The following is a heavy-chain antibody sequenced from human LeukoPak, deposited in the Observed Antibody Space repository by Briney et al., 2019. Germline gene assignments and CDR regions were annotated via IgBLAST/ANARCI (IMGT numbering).Heavy chain of an antibody. CDR2: VIPIFATT. Sequence: SVKVSCKTSGGTFSSYAISWVRQAPGQGLEWVGGVIPIFATTNYAQKFQGRVAITADESTSTAYMELSSLRSEDTAVYYCAKRYCSSTSCPFDYWGQGTLVTVSS. CDR3: AKRYCSSTSCPFDY. CDR1: GGTFSSYA. J-gene: IGHJ4*02. D-gene: IGHD2-2*01. V-gene: IGHV1-69*13.